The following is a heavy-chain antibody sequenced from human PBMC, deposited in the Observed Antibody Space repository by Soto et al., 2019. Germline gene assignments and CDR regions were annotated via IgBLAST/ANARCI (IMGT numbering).Heavy chain of an antibody. CDR3: AIHEATYYNFYGRDV. D-gene: IGHD3-10*01. J-gene: IGHJ6*02. V-gene: IGHV5-51*01. CDR1: GYRYTTYW. CDR2: FHPGESDT. Sequence: PGESLKISCEIHGYRYTTYWITWVSQKQGKRLEWMGSFHPGESDTRYSPSFQGQVTISADRSLTTAYLQWSSLQAADTATYYCAIHEATYYNFYGRDVWGQGTTVTVSS.